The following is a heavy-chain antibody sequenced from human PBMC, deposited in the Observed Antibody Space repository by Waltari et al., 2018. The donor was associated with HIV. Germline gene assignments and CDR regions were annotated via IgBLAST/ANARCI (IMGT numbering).Heavy chain of an antibody. V-gene: IGHV3-30*18. D-gene: IGHD5-18*01. Sequence: GVVQPGRSLRLSCAASGFTFSSYGMHWVRQAPGKGLEWVAVISYDGSNKYYADSVKGRFTISRDNSKNTLYLQMNSLRAEDTAVYYCAKPAAMASYGMDVWGQGTTVTVSS. CDR1: GFTFSSYG. J-gene: IGHJ6*02. CDR2: ISYDGSNK. CDR3: AKPAAMASYGMDV.